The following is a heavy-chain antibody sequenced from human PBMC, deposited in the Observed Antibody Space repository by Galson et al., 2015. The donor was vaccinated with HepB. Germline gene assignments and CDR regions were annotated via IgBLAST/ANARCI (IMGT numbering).Heavy chain of an antibody. Sequence: QVQLQESGPGLVKPSETLSLTCTVSGGSISSSSYYWGWIRQPPGKGLEWIGSIYYSGSTYYNPSLKSRVTISVDTSKNQFSLKLSSVTAADTAVYYCARGWGYSGYDSGWADAFDIW. V-gene: IGHV4-39*07. CDR1: GGSISSSSYY. J-gene: IGHJ3*02. CDR3: ARGWGYSGYDSGWADAFDI. D-gene: IGHD5-12*01. CDR2: IYYSGST.